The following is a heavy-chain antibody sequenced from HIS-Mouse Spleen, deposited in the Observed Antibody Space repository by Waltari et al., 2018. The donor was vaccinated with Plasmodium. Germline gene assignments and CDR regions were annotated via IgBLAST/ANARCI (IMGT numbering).Heavy chain of an antibody. Sequence: QVQLQESGPGLVKPSETLSLTCTVSGGSISSYYWSWIRQPPGKGLEWIGYIYYSGSTNYTPSLKSRVTISVDTSKNQFSLKLSSVTAADTAVYYCARLRYSYGYFDYWGQGTLVTVSS. CDR1: GGSISSYY. V-gene: IGHV4-59*08. J-gene: IGHJ4*02. CDR2: IYYSGST. CDR3: ARLRYSYGYFDY. D-gene: IGHD5-18*01.